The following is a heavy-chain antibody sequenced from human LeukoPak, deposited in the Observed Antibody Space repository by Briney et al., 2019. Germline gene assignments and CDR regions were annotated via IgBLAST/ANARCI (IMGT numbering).Heavy chain of an antibody. D-gene: IGHD6-19*01. Sequence: GGSLRLSRAASGFTFSSYAMSWVRQAPGKGLEWVSAISGSGGSTYYADSVKGRFTISRDNSKNTLYLQMNSLRAEDTAVYYCAKSWQWLENFDYWGQGTLVTVSS. J-gene: IGHJ4*02. CDR1: GFTFSSYA. CDR2: ISGSGGST. V-gene: IGHV3-23*01. CDR3: AKSWQWLENFDY.